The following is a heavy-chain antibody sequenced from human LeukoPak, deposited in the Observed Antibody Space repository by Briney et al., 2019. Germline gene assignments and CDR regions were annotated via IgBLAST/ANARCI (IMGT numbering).Heavy chain of an antibody. Sequence: SETLSLTCAVSGYSISSGYYWGWIRQPPGKGLEWIGSIYHSGSTYYNPSLKIRVTISVDTSKNQFSLKLSSVTAADTAVYYCARGSTSCCYGNWFDPWGQGTLVTVSS. D-gene: IGHD2-2*01. CDR2: IYHSGST. V-gene: IGHV4-38-2*01. J-gene: IGHJ5*02. CDR3: ARGSTSCCYGNWFDP. CDR1: GYSISSGYY.